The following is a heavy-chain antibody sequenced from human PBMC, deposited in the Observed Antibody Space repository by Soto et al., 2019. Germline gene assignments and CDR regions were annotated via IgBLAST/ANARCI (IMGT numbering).Heavy chain of an antibody. CDR1: GGSISSRSYY. J-gene: IGHJ4*02. Sequence: QLQLQESGPGLVKPSETLSLTCTVSGGSISSRSYYWGWIRQPPGKGLEWIGSIYYRGSTYYNPSLKSRVTISVDTSKNKFSLKLSSVTAADTAVYYCARHGNYYDSSGEVDYWGQGTLVTVSS. D-gene: IGHD3-22*01. CDR3: ARHGNYYDSSGEVDY. V-gene: IGHV4-39*01. CDR2: IYYRGST.